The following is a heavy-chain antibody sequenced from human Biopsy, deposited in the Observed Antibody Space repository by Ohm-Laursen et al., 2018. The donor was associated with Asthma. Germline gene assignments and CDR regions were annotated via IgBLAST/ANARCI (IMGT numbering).Heavy chain of an antibody. J-gene: IGHJ4*02. CDR1: GYSLTDLS. CDR3: ASDFPKDYVRYNFQF. Sequence: ASVMVSCKISGYSLTDLSMHWVRQAPGQGLEWMGGHDHEEGGTVNARRFQGRVTTTEDTSTDTAYMELSSLSSDDTAVYYCASDFPKDYVRYNFQFWGQGTLVTVSS. D-gene: IGHD4-17*01. CDR2: HDHEEGGT. V-gene: IGHV1-24*01.